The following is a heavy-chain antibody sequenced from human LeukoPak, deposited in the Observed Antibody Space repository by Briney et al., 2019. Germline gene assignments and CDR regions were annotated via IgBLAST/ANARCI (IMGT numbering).Heavy chain of an antibody. CDR1: GGSISSSSYY. D-gene: IGHD3-10*01. CDR3: ARVGYGSGI. V-gene: IGHV4-39*01. J-gene: IGHJ4*02. CDR2: IYYSGST. Sequence: SETLSLTCTVSGGSISSSSYYWGWIRQPPGKGLEWIGSIYYSGSTYYNPSLKSRVTISVDTSKNQFSLKLSSVTAADTAVYYCARVGYGSGIWGQGSLVTVSS.